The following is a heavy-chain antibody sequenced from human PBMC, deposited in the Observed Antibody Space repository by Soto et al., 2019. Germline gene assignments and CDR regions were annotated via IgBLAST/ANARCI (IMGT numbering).Heavy chain of an antibody. CDR3: ARDQGFGSASKDAFDI. J-gene: IGHJ3*02. Sequence: GGSLRLSCAASGFTFSSYAMHWVRQAPGKGLEWVAVISYDGSNKYYADSVKGRFTISRDNSKNTLYLQMNSLRAEDTAVYYCARDQGFGSASKDAFDIWGQGTMVTVS. CDR1: GFTFSSYA. V-gene: IGHV3-30-3*01. CDR2: ISYDGSNK. D-gene: IGHD3-10*01.